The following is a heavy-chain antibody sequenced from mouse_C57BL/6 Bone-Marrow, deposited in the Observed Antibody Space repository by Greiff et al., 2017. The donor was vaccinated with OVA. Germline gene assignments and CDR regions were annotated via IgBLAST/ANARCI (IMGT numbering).Heavy chain of an antibody. CDR3: TSYWYFDV. Sequence: EVQLQQSGAELVRPGASVKLSCTAPGFNIKDDYMHWVKQRPEQGLEWIGWIDPENGDTEYASKFQGKATITADTSSNTAYLQLSSLTSEDTAVYYCTSYWYFDVWGTGTTVTVSS. CDR1: GFNIKDDY. V-gene: IGHV14-4*01. CDR2: IDPENGDT. J-gene: IGHJ1*03.